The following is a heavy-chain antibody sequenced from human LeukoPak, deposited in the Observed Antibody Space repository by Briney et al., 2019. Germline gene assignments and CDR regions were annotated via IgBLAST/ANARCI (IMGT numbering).Heavy chain of an antibody. Sequence: PGGSLRLSCAASGFTFSSYAMSWVRQAPGKGLEWVSAISGSGGSTYYADSVKGRFTISRDNAKNTLYLQMNSLRAEDTAVYYCARDLYYGILTGMGYWGQGTLVTVSS. CDR1: GFTFSSYA. V-gene: IGHV3-23*01. D-gene: IGHD3-9*01. CDR3: ARDLYYGILTGMGY. CDR2: ISGSGGST. J-gene: IGHJ4*02.